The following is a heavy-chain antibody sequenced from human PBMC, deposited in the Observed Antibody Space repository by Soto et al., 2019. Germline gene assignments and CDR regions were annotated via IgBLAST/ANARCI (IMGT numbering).Heavy chain of an antibody. D-gene: IGHD4-17*01. Sequence: SETLSLTCTFSGGSISSYYWSLIRRPPGKGLEWIGYIYYSGSTNYNPSLKSRVTISVDTSKNQFSLKLSSVTAADTAVYYCASADYGGNGVFDYWGQGTLVTVSS. J-gene: IGHJ4*02. CDR1: GGSISSYY. V-gene: IGHV4-59*01. CDR3: ASADYGGNGVFDY. CDR2: IYYSGST.